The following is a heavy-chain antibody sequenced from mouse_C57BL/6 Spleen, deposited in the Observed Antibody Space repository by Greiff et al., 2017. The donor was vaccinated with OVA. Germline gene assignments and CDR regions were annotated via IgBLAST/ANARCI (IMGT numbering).Heavy chain of an antibody. Sequence: EVQLVESGPGMVKPSQSLSLTCTVTGYSITSGYDWHWIRHFPGNKLEWMGYIRYGGSTNYNPSLKSRISITHDTSKNHFFLKLNSLTTEDTATXYCARGGYDYVVWFAYWGQGTLLTVSA. CDR2: IRYGGST. D-gene: IGHD2-4*01. CDR3: ARGGYDYVVWFAY. J-gene: IGHJ3*01. V-gene: IGHV3-1*01. CDR1: GYSITSGYD.